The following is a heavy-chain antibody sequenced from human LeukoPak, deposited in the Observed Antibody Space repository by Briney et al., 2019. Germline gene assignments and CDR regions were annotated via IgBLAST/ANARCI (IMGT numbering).Heavy chain of an antibody. CDR3: TRDVSCGMDV. J-gene: IGHJ6*02. V-gene: IGHV3-74*01. D-gene: IGHD2-15*01. Sequence: GGSLTLSCAASGFTFSSFWMHWVRQAPGKGLVWVSRINRDGSSTSYADSVKGRFTMSRDNAKNTLYLQMNSLRAEDTAVYYCTRDVSCGMDVWGQGTTVTVS. CDR1: GFTFSSFW. CDR2: INRDGSST.